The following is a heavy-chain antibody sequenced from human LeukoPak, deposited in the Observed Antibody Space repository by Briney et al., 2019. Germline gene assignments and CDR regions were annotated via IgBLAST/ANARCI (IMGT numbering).Heavy chain of an antibody. CDR2: ISYDGSNK. V-gene: IGHV3-30-3*01. J-gene: IGHJ3*02. Sequence: PGRSLRLSCAASGFTFSSYAMHWVRQAPGKGLEWVAVISYDGSNKYYADSVNGRFTISRDNSKNTLYLQMNSLRAEDTAVYYCAREESDYYDSSGYRGVFDIWGQGTMVTVSS. CDR3: AREESDYYDSSGYRGVFDI. D-gene: IGHD3-22*01. CDR1: GFTFSSYA.